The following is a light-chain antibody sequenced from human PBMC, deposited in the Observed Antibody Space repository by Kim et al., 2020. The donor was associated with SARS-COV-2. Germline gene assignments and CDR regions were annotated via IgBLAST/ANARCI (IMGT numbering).Light chain of an antibody. Sequence: EIVMTQSPATLSVSPGERATLSCRASQSVRSNLAWYQQKPGQAPRLLIFGASTRATGIAARFSGSGSGTEFTLTISSLQSEDFAVYYCQQYAGSPWTFGQGTKVDIK. V-gene: IGKV3-15*01. J-gene: IGKJ1*01. CDR3: QQYAGSPWT. CDR2: GAS. CDR1: QSVRSN.